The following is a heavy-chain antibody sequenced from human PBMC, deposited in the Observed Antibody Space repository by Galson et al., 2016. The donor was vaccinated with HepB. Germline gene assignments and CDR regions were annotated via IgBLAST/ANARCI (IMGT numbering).Heavy chain of an antibody. CDR2: IFSDGNT. J-gene: IGHJ3*02. CDR3: ARDGGDRGSYSVGDSFDI. Sequence: SLRLSCAGSGLTYSSSYMTWVRQAPGKGLEWVSIIFSDGNTFYADSVKGRFTISTDKSKHTVFLQMSNLRADDTAMYYCARDGGDRGSYSVGDSFDIWGQGTMVTVSS. D-gene: IGHD1-26*01. V-gene: IGHV3-53*01. CDR1: GLTYSSSY.